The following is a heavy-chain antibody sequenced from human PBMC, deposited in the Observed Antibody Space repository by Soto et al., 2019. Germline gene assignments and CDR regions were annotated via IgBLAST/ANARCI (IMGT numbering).Heavy chain of an antibody. Sequence: PSGTLSLTCTVSGGSTSSSSYQWVWIRQPPGKGLEWIGNVYYNGNTYYNPSLKSRVTISVDTSKNQFSLNLSFVTAADTAVYYCATMGTPATGLYYFDYWGQGTLVTVSS. CDR1: GGSTSSSSYQ. D-gene: IGHD2-15*01. CDR3: ATMGTPATGLYYFDY. J-gene: IGHJ4*02. CDR2: VYYNGNT. V-gene: IGHV4-39*07.